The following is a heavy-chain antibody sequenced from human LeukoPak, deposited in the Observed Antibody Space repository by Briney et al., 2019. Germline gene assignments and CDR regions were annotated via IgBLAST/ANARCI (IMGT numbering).Heavy chain of an antibody. J-gene: IGHJ3*02. CDR1: GYSISSGYY. CDR3: ARDYYYDSSGYSGYPLINAFDI. CDR2: IYYSGST. Sequence: SETLSLTCTVSGYSISSGYYWGWIRQPPGKGLEWIGSIYYSGSTYYNPSLKSRVTISVDTSKNQFSLKLSSVTAADTAVYYCARDYYYDSSGYSGYPLINAFDIWGQGTMVTVSS. V-gene: IGHV4-38-2*02. D-gene: IGHD3-22*01.